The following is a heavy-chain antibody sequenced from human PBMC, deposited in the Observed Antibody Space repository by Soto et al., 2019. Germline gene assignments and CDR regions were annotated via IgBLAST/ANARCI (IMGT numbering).Heavy chain of an antibody. J-gene: IGHJ6*02. V-gene: IGHV4-31*03. CDR2: IYYNGST. D-gene: IGHD3-10*01. Sequence: QVQLQESGPGLVKPSQTLSLTCTVSGASISIGGYFWSWIRQHPGKGLEWIGHIYYNGSTYYNPSLKSRLTISVDTSKNEFSLRLTSVTAADTAVYFCATDEYFGSEIDFYYYAMDVWGQGTLVTVSS. CDR1: GASISIGGYF. CDR3: ATDEYFGSEIDFYYYAMDV.